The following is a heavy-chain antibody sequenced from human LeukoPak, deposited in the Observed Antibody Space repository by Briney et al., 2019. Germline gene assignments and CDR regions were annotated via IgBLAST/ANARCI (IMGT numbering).Heavy chain of an antibody. J-gene: IGHJ4*02. CDR3: ARDLSYGDYSLDY. Sequence: GPLRLSCAASGFPFSSYSMNWVRPAPGKGLEGGSSISSSSSYIYYADSVKGRFTISRDNAKNSLYLQMNSLRAEDTAVYYCARDLSYGDYSLDYWGQGTLVTVSS. D-gene: IGHD4-17*01. CDR1: GFPFSSYS. CDR2: ISSSSSYI. V-gene: IGHV3-21*01.